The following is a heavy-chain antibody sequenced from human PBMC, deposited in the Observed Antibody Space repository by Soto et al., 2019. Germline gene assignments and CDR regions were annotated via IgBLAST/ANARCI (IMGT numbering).Heavy chain of an antibody. J-gene: IGHJ4*02. CDR3: ARRNFAPGNFDY. Sequence: KPSETLSLTCTVSGGSVGGGTYFWSWIRQPPGKGLEWIGYIYHGGSTNYNPSLKSRVTISVDTSKNQFSLNLTSVTPADTATYYCARRNFAPGNFDYWGLGNLVTVLL. CDR2: IYHGGST. CDR1: GGSVGGGTYF. V-gene: IGHV4-61*01.